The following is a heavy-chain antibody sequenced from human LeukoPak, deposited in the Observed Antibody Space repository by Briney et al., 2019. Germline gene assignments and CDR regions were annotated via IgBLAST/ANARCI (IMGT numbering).Heavy chain of an antibody. CDR1: VFTFDDYA. CDR2: IRSKTYGGTI. Sequence: PGGSLRLSCTRSVFTFDDYAMGWVRQAPGKGLEWLSSIRSKTYGGTIDYAASVEGRFTISRDDSKSMAYLQMNSLTTEDAAIYYCTTFPGTTLWGHGTLVTVSS. V-gene: IGHV3-49*04. D-gene: IGHD4-17*01. J-gene: IGHJ4*01. CDR3: TTFPGTTL.